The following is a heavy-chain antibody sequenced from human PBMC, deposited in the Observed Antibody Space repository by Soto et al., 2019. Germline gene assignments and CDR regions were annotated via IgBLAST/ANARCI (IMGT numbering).Heavy chain of an antibody. D-gene: IGHD6-13*01. V-gene: IGHV3-23*01. CDR2: ISGSGGST. CDR3: AKRGSSWPPFDY. J-gene: IGHJ4*02. Sequence: GGSLRLSCVASGFPFSSYAMSWVRQAPGKGLEWVSAISGSGGSTYYADSVKGRFTISRDNSKNTLYLQMNSLRAEDTAVYYCAKRGSSWPPFDYWGQGTLVTVSS. CDR1: GFPFSSYA.